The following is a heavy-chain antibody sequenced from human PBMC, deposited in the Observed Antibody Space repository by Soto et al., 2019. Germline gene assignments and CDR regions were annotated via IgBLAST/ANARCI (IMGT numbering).Heavy chain of an antibody. Sequence: QVQLVESGGGVVQPGRSLRLSCAASGFTFISYAMHWVRQAPGKGLEWVAVISFDGSTEYCADSVKGRFTISRDNSKNTVYRQMNSLSSEDTAVYYCARSRHGSGSYTHFYYGLDVWGQGTTVTVSS. J-gene: IGHJ6*02. CDR2: ISFDGSTE. CDR3: ARSRHGSGSYTHFYYGLDV. D-gene: IGHD3-10*01. V-gene: IGHV3-30-3*01. CDR1: GFTFISYA.